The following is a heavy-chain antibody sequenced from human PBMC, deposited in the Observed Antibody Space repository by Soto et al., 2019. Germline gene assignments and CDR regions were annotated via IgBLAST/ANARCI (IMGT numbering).Heavy chain of an antibody. CDR1: GGSISSGGYY. J-gene: IGHJ5*02. D-gene: IGHD2-2*03. V-gene: IGHV4-31*03. Sequence: SETLSLTCTVSGGSISSGGYYWSWIRQHPGKGLEWIGYIYYSGSTYYNPSLKSRVTISVDTSKNQFSLKLSSVTAADTAVYYWARDRRFGHGYCSSTSCYSGGWFDPWGQGPLVTVSS. CDR3: ARDRRFGHGYCSSTSCYSGGWFDP. CDR2: IYYSGST.